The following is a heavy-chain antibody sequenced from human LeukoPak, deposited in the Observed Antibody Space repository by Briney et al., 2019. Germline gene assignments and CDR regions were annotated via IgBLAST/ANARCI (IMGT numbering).Heavy chain of an antibody. CDR3: ARGYSSNWYWFDP. CDR2: ISTSGNT. V-gene: IGHV4-4*07. CDR1: SGSVSSYF. Sequence: SETLSLTCTVSSGSVSSYFWSWIRQPAGKGLEWIGRISTSGNTNYNPSLKSRVTMSLDTSKSQFSLKLSSVTAADTAVYYCARGYSSNWYWFDPWGQGTLVTVSS. D-gene: IGHD6-13*01. J-gene: IGHJ5*02.